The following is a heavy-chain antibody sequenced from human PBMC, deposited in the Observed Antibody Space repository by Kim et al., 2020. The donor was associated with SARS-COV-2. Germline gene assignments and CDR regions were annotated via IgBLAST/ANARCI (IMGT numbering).Heavy chain of an antibody. CDR3: AREQAAAGTLYYYYYMDV. J-gene: IGHJ6*03. Sequence: KSRVTISVDTSKNQFSLKLSSVTAADTAVYYCAREQAAAGTLYYYYYMDVWGKGTTVTVSS. V-gene: IGHV4-34*01. D-gene: IGHD6-13*01.